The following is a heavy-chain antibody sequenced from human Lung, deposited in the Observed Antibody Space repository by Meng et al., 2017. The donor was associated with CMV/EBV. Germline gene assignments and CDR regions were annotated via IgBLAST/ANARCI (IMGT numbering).Heavy chain of an antibody. J-gene: IGHJ4*02. CDR1: GGSISSGDYY. CDR3: ARDRTTGRYFDY. CDR2: IYYSGST. Sequence: QVELPESGPGLVKPSQTLSLTCTVSGGSISSGDYYWSWIRQPPGKGLEWIGYIYYSGSTYYNPSLKSRVTISVDTSKNQFSLKLSSVTAADTAVYYCARDRTTGRYFDYWGQGTLVTVSS. V-gene: IGHV4-30-4*01. D-gene: IGHD4-11*01.